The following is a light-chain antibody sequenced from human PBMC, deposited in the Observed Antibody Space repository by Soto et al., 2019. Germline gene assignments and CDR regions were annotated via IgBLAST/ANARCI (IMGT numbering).Light chain of an antibody. Sequence: DIQMTQSPCSVSASVGDRVTITCRASERINTYLAWYQQQPGKAPKLLIYDASSLESGVPSRFSGSGSGTEFTLTISSLQPDDFATYYCQQSYSPPPITFGQGTRLEIK. CDR3: QQSYSPPPIT. CDR2: DAS. V-gene: IGKV1-12*01. J-gene: IGKJ5*01. CDR1: ERINTY.